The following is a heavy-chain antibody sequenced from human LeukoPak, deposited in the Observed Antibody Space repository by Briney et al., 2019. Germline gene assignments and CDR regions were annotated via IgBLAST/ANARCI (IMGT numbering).Heavy chain of an antibody. V-gene: IGHV1-2*02. CDR3: ARDFTYDILTGYYRYYYYMDV. Sequence: ASVKVSCKASGYTFTGYYMHWVRQAPGQGLEWMGWINPNSGGTNYAQKFQGRVTMTRDTSISTPYMELSRLRSDDTAVYYCARDFTYDILTGYYRYYYYMDVWGKGTTVTISS. CDR2: INPNSGGT. J-gene: IGHJ6*03. D-gene: IGHD3-9*01. CDR1: GYTFTGYY.